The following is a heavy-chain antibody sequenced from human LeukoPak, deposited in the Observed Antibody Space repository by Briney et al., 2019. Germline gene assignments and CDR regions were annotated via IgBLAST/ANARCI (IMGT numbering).Heavy chain of an antibody. V-gene: IGHV4-59*01. D-gene: IGHD3-22*01. Sequence: SETLSLTCTVSGGSISSYYWSWIRQPPGKGLEWIGYIYYSGSTNYNPSLKSRVTISVDTSKNQFSLKLSSVTAADTAVYYCARCYYDSSGYYYYYYYMDVWGKGTTVTVSS. J-gene: IGHJ6*03. CDR3: ARCYYDSSGYYYYYYYMDV. CDR2: IYYSGST. CDR1: GGSISSYY.